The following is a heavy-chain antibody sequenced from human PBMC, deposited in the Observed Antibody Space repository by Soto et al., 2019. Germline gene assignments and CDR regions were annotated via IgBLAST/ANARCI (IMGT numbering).Heavy chain of an antibody. CDR2: ISAYNGNT. CDR3: ARDLSYGLCDS. J-gene: IGHJ4*02. D-gene: IGHD5-18*01. Sequence: QVQVVQSGAEVKKPGASVKVSCKASGYTFTSYGISWVRQAPGQGLEWMGWISAYNGNTTNAQKLQGRVTMTTDTYTRTAYMELRSLRSDDTAVYYCARDLSYGLCDSWGQGTLVTVSS. CDR1: GYTFTSYG. V-gene: IGHV1-18*01.